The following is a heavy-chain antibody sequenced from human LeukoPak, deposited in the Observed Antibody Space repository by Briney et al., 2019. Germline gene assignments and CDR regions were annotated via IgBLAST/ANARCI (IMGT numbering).Heavy chain of an antibody. D-gene: IGHD3-10*01. CDR3: ATSILKLLWFGELLSGFDY. J-gene: IGHJ4*02. Sequence: ASVKVSCKGSGYTLTELAMHWVRQAPGKGPEWMGGFDPEDGETIYAQKFQGRVTMTEDTSTDPAYMELSSLRSEDTAVYYCATSILKLLWFGELLSGFDYWGQGTLVTVSS. V-gene: IGHV1-24*01. CDR1: GYTLTELA. CDR2: FDPEDGET.